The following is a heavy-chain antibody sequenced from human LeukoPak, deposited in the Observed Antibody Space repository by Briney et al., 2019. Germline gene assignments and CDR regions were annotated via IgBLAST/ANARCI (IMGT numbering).Heavy chain of an antibody. Sequence: PGGTLRLSCVASGFTFSSYSMNWVRQAPGKGLEWVSSISSSSSYIYYADSVKGRFTISRDNAKNSLYLQMNSLRAEDTAVYYCARTVAGYFDYWGQGTLVTVSS. J-gene: IGHJ4*02. D-gene: IGHD6-19*01. CDR3: ARTVAGYFDY. V-gene: IGHV3-21*01. CDR2: ISSSSSYI. CDR1: GFTFSSYS.